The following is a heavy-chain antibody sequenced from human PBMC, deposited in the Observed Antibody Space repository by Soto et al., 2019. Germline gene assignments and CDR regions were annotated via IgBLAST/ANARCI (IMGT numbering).Heavy chain of an antibody. Sequence: GGSLRLSCAASGFTFSSYAMSWVRQAPGKGLEWVSAISGSGGSTYYADSVKGRFTISRDNSKNTLYLQMNSLRAEDTAVYYCARPYCSGGSCENWFDPWGQGTLVTVSS. CDR2: ISGSGGST. V-gene: IGHV3-23*01. D-gene: IGHD2-15*01. J-gene: IGHJ5*02. CDR3: ARPYCSGGSCENWFDP. CDR1: GFTFSSYA.